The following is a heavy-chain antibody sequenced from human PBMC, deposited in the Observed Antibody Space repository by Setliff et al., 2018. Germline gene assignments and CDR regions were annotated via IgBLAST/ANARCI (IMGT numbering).Heavy chain of an antibody. D-gene: IGHD3-10*01. CDR3: AKDKDVRVDYFDY. CDR1: GFTFSTYA. J-gene: IGHJ4*02. V-gene: IGHV3-23*03. CDR2: IYSGDRNT. Sequence: HPGGSLRLSCAASGFTFSTYAMSWVRQAPGKGLEWVSTIYSGDRNTFYTDSVKGRFTIFRDGSKNTLYLQMNSLRAEDTAIYYCAKDKDVRVDYFDYWGPGTLVTAPQ.